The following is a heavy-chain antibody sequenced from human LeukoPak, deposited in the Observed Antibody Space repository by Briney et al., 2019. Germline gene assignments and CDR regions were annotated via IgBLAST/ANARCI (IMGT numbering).Heavy chain of an antibody. CDR1: GFTFSSYS. CDR3: ARGLAYCGGDCYRALDY. D-gene: IGHD2-21*02. J-gene: IGHJ4*02. CDR2: ISSSRSYI. Sequence: GGSLRLSCAASGFTFSSYSMNWVRQAPGKGLEWVSSISSSRSYIYYADSVRGRFTISRDNAKNTLYLQMNSLRDEDTAVYYCARGLAYCGGDCYRALDYWGQGTLVTVSS. V-gene: IGHV3-21*01.